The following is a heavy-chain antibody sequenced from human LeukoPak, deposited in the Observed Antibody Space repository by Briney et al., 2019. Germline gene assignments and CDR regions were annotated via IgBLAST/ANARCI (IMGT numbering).Heavy chain of an antibody. CDR1: GFTFSSYA. Sequence: PGGSLRLSCAASGFTFSSYAMSWLRQAPGKGLEWVSAISGSGGSTYYADSVKGRITISRDNSKNTLYLQMNSLRAEDTAVYYCAKDLWGFYDSSGYSHNWFDPWGQGTLVTVSS. V-gene: IGHV3-23*01. CDR2: ISGSGGST. J-gene: IGHJ5*02. CDR3: AKDLWGFYDSSGYSHNWFDP. D-gene: IGHD3-22*01.